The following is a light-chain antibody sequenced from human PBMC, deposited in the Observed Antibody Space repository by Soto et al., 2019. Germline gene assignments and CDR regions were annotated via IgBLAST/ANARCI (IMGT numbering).Light chain of an antibody. CDR1: QSVSSY. J-gene: IGKJ4*01. V-gene: IGKV3-11*01. CDR3: QQRSNWPPVT. CDR2: DAS. Sequence: EIVLTQSPATLSLSPGERATLSCRASQSVSSYLAWYQQKPGQAPRLLIYDASNRATGIPARFSGSGSGTDFNLTISSLEPEDFAIYYWQQRSNWPPVTFGGGTKVEIK.